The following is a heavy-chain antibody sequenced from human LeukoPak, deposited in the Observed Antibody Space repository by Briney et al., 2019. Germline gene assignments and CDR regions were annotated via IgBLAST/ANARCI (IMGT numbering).Heavy chain of an antibody. CDR2: ISSSGSTI. J-gene: IGHJ3*02. V-gene: IGHV3-48*03. CDR3: ARAMVRGELGSFDI. Sequence: GGSLRLSCAASGFTFSSYDMNWVRQAPGKGLEWVSYISSSGSTIYYADSVKGRFTISRDNAKNSLYLQMNSLRAEDTAVYYCARAMVRGELGSFDIWGKGTMVTVSS. CDR1: GFTFSSYD. D-gene: IGHD3-10*01.